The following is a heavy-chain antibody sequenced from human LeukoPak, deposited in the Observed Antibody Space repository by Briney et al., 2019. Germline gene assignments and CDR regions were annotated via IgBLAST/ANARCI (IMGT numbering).Heavy chain of an antibody. CDR2: TYFRSKWYY. Sequence: SQTLSLTCAISGDSFSSDSAAWNWIRQSSSRGLEWLARTYFRSKWYYDYALAVKGRITINPDTSKNQFSLQLNSVTPEDTAVYFCARDPVGGSTIFDSWGRGTLVTVSS. CDR1: GDSFSSDSAA. V-gene: IGHV6-1*01. D-gene: IGHD1-26*01. J-gene: IGHJ4*02. CDR3: ARDPVGGSTIFDS.